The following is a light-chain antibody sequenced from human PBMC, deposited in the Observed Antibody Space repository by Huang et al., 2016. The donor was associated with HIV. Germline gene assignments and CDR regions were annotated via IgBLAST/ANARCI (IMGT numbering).Light chain of an antibody. Sequence: DIQMTQSPSSLSAFVGDSVTITCRASQNIHTHLNWYQQKPGKGPKLLIYAASIFNSGVPSRFSGSGSGTDFTLTINSLQPEDSATYSCQQSYSSPRVTFGPGTKVNI. CDR3: QQSYSSPRVT. CDR2: AAS. J-gene: IGKJ3*01. V-gene: IGKV1-39*01. CDR1: QNIHTH.